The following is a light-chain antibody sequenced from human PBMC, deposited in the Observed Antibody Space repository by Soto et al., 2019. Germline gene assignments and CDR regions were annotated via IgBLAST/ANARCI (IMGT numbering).Light chain of an antibody. Sequence: DIQMTQSPSSLSASVGDRVTITCRASQSISSYLNWYQQKPGKAPKLLSYAASSLQSGVPSRFSGSGSGTDFTLTISILQPEDFATYYCQQSYSMPRTFGGGTKVEIK. CDR2: AAS. J-gene: IGKJ4*01. CDR3: QQSYSMPRT. V-gene: IGKV1-39*01. CDR1: QSISSY.